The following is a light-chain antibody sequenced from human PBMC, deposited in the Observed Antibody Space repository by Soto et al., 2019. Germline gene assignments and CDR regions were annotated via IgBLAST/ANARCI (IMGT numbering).Light chain of an antibody. V-gene: IGKV1-27*01. Sequence: DIQMTQSPSSLSASVGDRVTITCRASQGISNYLAWYQQKPGKVPKLLIYAASTLQAGFPSRFSGSVSGTDFTLTISSLQPEDVATYYCQKDNSAPRTFGQGTKVEIK. CDR1: QGISNY. J-gene: IGKJ1*01. CDR2: AAS. CDR3: QKDNSAPRT.